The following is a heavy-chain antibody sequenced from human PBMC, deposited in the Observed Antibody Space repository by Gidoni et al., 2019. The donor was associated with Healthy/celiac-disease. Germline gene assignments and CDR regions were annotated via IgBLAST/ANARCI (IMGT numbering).Heavy chain of an antibody. J-gene: IGHJ6*02. CDR1: GHTFTSYD. Sequence: QVQLVQSGAEVKKPGASVKVSGKASGHTFTSYDINWVRQATGQGLEWMGWMNPNSGNTGYAQKFQGGVTMTSNTSISTAYMELSSLRSEDTAVFYCAGGGEYSSHYYYGMDVWGQGTTVTVSS. CDR3: AGGGEYSSHYYYGMDV. CDR2: MNPNSGNT. V-gene: IGHV1-8*01. D-gene: IGHD3-16*01.